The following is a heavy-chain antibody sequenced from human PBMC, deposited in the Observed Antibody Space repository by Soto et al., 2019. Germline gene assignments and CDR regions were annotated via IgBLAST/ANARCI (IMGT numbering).Heavy chain of an antibody. CDR1: GGSISSYY. Sequence: ASETLSLTCTVSGGSISSYYWSWIRQPPGKGLEWIGYIYYSGSTNYNPSLKSRVTISVDTSKNQFSLKLSSVTAADTAVYYCARQKYYGSVDYWGQGTLVTVSS. J-gene: IGHJ4*02. V-gene: IGHV4-59*08. D-gene: IGHD3-10*01. CDR2: IYYSGST. CDR3: ARQKYYGSVDY.